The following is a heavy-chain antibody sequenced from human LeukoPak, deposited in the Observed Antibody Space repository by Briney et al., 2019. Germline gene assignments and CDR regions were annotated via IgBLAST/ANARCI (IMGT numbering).Heavy chain of an antibody. CDR1: GFTFSSYA. Sequence: GGSLRLSCAASGFTFSSYAMSWVRQAPGKGLEWVSGISGGGGSTNYAASVKGRFTISRDNSKNTLYLQMNSLRAADPAGYYCADYVGNSMGKDPFDYWGQGTLVTVSS. D-gene: IGHD4-23*01. CDR2: ISGGGGST. J-gene: IGHJ4*02. V-gene: IGHV3-23*01. CDR3: ADYVGNSMGKDPFDY.